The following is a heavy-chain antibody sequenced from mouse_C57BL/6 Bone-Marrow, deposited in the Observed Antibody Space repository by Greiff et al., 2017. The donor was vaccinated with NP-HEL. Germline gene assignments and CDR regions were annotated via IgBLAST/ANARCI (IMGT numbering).Heavy chain of an antibody. CDR3: VLNGDGGRFDD. J-gene: IGHJ2*01. V-gene: IGHV1-64*01. Sequence: QVQLQQPGAELVKPGASVKLSCKASGYTFTSYWMHWVKQRPGQGLEWIGMIHPNSGSTNYNEKFKSKATLTVDKSSSTAYMQLSSLTSEDSAVYYCVLNGDGGRFDDWGKGTTLTVAS. D-gene: IGHD4-1*01. CDR2: IHPNSGST. CDR1: GYTFTSYW.